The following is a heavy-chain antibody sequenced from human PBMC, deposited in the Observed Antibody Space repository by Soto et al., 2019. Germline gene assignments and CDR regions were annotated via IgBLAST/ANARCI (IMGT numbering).Heavy chain of an antibody. Sequence: QVQLVQSGAEVKKPGASVKVSCKASGYTFTSYGISWVRQAPGQGLEWMGWISAYNGNTNYAQKLQGRVTMTKDTSTSTAYMELRSLRSDDTAVYYCARDGITGTTNYYYGMDVWGQGTTVTVSS. V-gene: IGHV1-18*01. J-gene: IGHJ6*02. D-gene: IGHD1-7*01. CDR3: ARDGITGTTNYYYGMDV. CDR2: ISAYNGNT. CDR1: GYTFTSYG.